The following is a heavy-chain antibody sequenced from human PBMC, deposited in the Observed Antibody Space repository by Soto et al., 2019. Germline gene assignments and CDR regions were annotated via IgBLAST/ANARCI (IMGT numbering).Heavy chain of an antibody. J-gene: IGHJ5*01. CDR3: AQEDLQAGTGNCIDL. D-gene: IGHD6-13*01. CDR1: GFHFSTFA. CDR2: IRIDGSNR. V-gene: IGHV3-23*01. Sequence: PGGSLRLSCAASGFHFSTFAMNWVRQAPGKGLEWVSDIRIDGSNRDYTDSVRGRFTVSRDNSKNTLYLQMNSLGADDTATYYCAQEDLQAGTGNCIDLWGKGTPVTVSS.